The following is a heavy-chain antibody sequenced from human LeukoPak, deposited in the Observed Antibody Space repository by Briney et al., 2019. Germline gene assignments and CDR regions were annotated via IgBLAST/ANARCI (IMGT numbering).Heavy chain of an antibody. J-gene: IGHJ4*02. D-gene: IGHD3-22*01. CDR2: IIPIFGTA. V-gene: IGHV1-69*13. CDR3: AKGTLYYYDSSGTPQPTPIDY. CDR1: GGTFSSYA. Sequence: ASVKVSCKASGGTFSSYAISWVRQAPGQGLEWMGGIIPIFGTANYAQKFQGRVTITADESTSTAYMELSSLRAEDTAVYYCAKGTLYYYDSSGTPQPTPIDYWGQGTLVTVSS.